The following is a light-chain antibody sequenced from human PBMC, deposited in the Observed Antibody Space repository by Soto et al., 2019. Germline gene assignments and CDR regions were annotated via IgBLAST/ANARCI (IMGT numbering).Light chain of an antibody. CDR1: QSVSSN. Sequence: ILMSLSXVTLSVSQQEXXXXXSXDSQSVSSNLAWYQQKXGQAPRLLIHGASXRATGIPARFSGSRSGPEFTLTINSLQSEDFTIYYCQRYDDWPLTSGGRTKADIK. V-gene: IGKV3-15*01. CDR2: GAS. J-gene: IGKJ4*01. CDR3: QRYDDWPLT.